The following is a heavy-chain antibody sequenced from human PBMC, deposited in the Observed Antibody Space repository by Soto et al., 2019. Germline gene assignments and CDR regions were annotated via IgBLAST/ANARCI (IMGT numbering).Heavy chain of an antibody. J-gene: IGHJ5*01. V-gene: IGHV3-15*07. CDR3: TWDSTGFYSLES. CDR2: IKSKAGGGTT. D-gene: IGHD3-22*01. Sequence: EVQLVESGGGLVKPGGSLRLSCAASDITFIDAWMIWVRQAPGKGLEWVGRIKSKAGGGTTDYAAPVQGRFTISRDDSKDTLYLQMNSLKTEDPAVYYCTWDSTGFYSLESWGQGTLVTVSS. CDR1: DITFIDAW.